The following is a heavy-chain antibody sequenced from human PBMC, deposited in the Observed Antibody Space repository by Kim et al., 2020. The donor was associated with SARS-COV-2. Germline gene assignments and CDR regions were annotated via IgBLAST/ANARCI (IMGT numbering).Heavy chain of an antibody. D-gene: IGHD6-13*01. CDR3: STSSHYPPPHNAFNP. CDR1: GGSISNYY. V-gene: IGHV4-59*01. CDR2: VYYNGNT. J-gene: IGHJ3*01. Sequence: SETLSLTCTVSGGSISNYYWSWIRQPPGKGLEWIGHVYYNGNTKSNPSLNSRVIILVDTSNNQLSLHLSSVTAVDSAVIFCSTSSHYPPPHNAFNPWGPG.